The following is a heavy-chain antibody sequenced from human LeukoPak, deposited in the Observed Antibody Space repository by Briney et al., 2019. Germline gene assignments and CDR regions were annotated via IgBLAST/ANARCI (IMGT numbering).Heavy chain of an antibody. CDR1: VYTFYDYG. CDR3: ARSASWGFSYFDY. Sequence: GGSLRLSCEASVYTFYDYGVSWGRQAPGKGLEWVSGINWNGDNTDYTDSVKGRFTISRDNSKNSLYLQMNSLRAEDTALYYCARSASWGFSYFDYWGQGTLVTVSS. V-gene: IGHV3-20*04. CDR2: INWNGDNT. D-gene: IGHD2-2*01. J-gene: IGHJ4*02.